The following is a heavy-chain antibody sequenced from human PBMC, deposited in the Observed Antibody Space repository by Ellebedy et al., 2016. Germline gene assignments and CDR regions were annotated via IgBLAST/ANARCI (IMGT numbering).Heavy chain of an antibody. J-gene: IGHJ4*02. CDR2: IYYGGST. CDR3: ARHPQFGDDIFF. Sequence: SETLSLTCTVSGGSVSSSGYYLAWIRQPPGKGLEWITSIYYGGSTFYSPSLQSRVTISIDTSKNQFSLKLNSVTATDTAVYYCARHPQFGDDIFFWGQGTLVTVSS. V-gene: IGHV4-39*01. CDR1: GGSVSSSGYY. D-gene: IGHD3-10*01.